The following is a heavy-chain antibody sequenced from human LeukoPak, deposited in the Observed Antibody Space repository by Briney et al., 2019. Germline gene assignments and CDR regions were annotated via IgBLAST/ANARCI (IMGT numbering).Heavy chain of an antibody. CDR1: GGSISSSNW. V-gene: IGHV4-4*02. Sequence: SETLSLICAVSGGSISSSNWWSWVRQPPGKGLEWIGEIYHSGSTNYNPSLKSRVTISVDKSKNQFSLKLSSVTAADTAVYYCATRDTALYAFDIWGQGTMVTVSS. CDR3: ATRDTALYAFDI. D-gene: IGHD5-24*01. CDR2: IYHSGST. J-gene: IGHJ3*02.